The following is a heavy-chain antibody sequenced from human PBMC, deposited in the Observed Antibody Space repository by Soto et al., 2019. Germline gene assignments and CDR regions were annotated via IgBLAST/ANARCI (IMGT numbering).Heavy chain of an antibody. V-gene: IGHV3-23*01. CDR3: AKGSIEYSASVDN. D-gene: IGHD5-12*01. CDR2: ISARGGSS. J-gene: IGHJ4*02. CDR1: GFSFSSYA. Sequence: VQLLESGEGLVQPGGSLRLSCAASGFSFSSYAMVWVRQAPGKGLEWVSVISARGGSSYFADSVKGRFTISRDNSKNVLSLEMNSLRAEDTAIYFCAKGSIEYSASVDNWGQGTLVLVSS.